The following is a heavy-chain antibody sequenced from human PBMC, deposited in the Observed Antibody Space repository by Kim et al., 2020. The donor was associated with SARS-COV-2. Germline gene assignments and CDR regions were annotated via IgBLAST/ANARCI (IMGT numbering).Heavy chain of an antibody. D-gene: IGHD5-12*01. CDR2: NT. J-gene: IGHJ4*02. V-gene: IGHV4-59*09. CDR3: ARGGGSGSY. Sequence: NTHYHHSPKSRVTISVDTSKNQFSLKLSSVTAADTAVYYCARGGGSGSYWGQGTLVTVSS.